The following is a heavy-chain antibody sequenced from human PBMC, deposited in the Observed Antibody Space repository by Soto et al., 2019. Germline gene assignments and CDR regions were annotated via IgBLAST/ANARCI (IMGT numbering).Heavy chain of an antibody. J-gene: IGHJ3*02. Sequence: QVQLQESGPGLVKPSGTLSLTCAVSSGSISSSNWWSWVRQPPGKGLEWIGEIYHSGSTNFNPSLKSRVTISVDKSTNQFSLKLSSVTAADTAVYYCAGGITVAGPSRDGFDIWGQGTMVTVSS. CDR3: AGGITVAGPSRDGFDI. CDR1: SGSISSSNW. CDR2: IYHSGST. V-gene: IGHV4-4*02. D-gene: IGHD6-19*01.